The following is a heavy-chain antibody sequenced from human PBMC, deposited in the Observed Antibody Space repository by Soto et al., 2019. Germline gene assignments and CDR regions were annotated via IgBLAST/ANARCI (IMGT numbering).Heavy chain of an antibody. CDR1: VFTFSTYC. J-gene: IGHJ4*02. Sequence: GGSLRLSFSASVFTFSTYCVNWVRQAPGKGLEWVSYISSSTTTTYYADSVKGRFTISRDNAKNSLYLQMNSLRDEDTAVYYCATGYDFWRGYYHFDYWGQGTLVTVSS. D-gene: IGHD3-3*01. V-gene: IGHV3-48*02. CDR2: ISSSTTTT. CDR3: ATGYDFWRGYYHFDY.